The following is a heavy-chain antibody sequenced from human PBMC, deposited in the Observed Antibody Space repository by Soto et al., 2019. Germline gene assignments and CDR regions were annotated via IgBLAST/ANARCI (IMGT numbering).Heavy chain of an antibody. D-gene: IGHD2-15*01. V-gene: IGHV1-8*01. CDR2: MNPNSGNT. CDR1: GYTFTSYD. CDR3: ARVPDGYCSGGSCYVGN. Sequence: ASVKVSCKASGYTFTSYDINWVRQATGQGLEGMGWMNPNSGNTGYAQKFQGRVTMTRNTSISTAYMELSSLRSEDTAVYYCARVPDGYCSGGSCYVGNWRQGTLVTVSS. J-gene: IGHJ4*02.